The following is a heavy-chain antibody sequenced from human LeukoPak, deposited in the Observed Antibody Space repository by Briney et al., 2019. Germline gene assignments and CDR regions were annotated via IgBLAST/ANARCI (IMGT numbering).Heavy chain of an antibody. CDR2: ISGSGGSS. V-gene: IGHV3-23*01. D-gene: IGHD5-12*01. CDR3: AKGGGYDYSFYGMDV. Sequence: GGSLRLSCAASGFTFSSYAMTWVRQAPGKGLEWVSGISGSGGSSYYADSVKGRFTISRDNSKNTLFLQMNSLRVEDTAEYYCAKGGGYDYSFYGMDVWGQGTTVTVSS. CDR1: GFTFSSYA. J-gene: IGHJ6*02.